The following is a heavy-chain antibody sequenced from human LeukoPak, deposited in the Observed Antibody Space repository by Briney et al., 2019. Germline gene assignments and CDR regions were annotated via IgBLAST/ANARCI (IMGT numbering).Heavy chain of an antibody. J-gene: IGHJ4*02. Sequence: LETLSLTCTISGDSISSYYWTWIRQPAGKGLEWIGRIYTSGSTNYSPSLKSRVTMSVDTSKNQVSLNVTSVTAADTAVYYCAREGATTRPLDYWGQGTLVTVSS. V-gene: IGHV4-4*07. D-gene: IGHD4-17*01. CDR1: GDSISSYY. CDR3: AREGATTRPLDY. CDR2: IYTSGST.